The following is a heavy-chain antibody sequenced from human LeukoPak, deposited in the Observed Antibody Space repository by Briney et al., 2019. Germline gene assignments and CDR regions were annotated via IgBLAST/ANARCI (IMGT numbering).Heavy chain of an antibody. V-gene: IGHV4-34*01. CDR3: ARLGGFRTPLQGN. J-gene: IGHJ4*02. CDR2: INHSGST. D-gene: IGHD4-11*01. Sequence: SETLSLTCAVCGGSFSGYYWSWIRQPPGKGLEWIGEINHSGSTNYNPSLKSRVTISVDTSKNQFSLELSSVTAADTAVYYCARLGGFRTPLQGNWGQGTLVTVSS. CDR1: GGSFSGYY.